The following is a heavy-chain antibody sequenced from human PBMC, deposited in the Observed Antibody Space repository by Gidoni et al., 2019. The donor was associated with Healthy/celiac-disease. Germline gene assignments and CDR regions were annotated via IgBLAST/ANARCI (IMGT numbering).Heavy chain of an antibody. CDR2: ITRDVSST. D-gene: IGHD7-27*01. V-gene: IGHV3-74*01. CDR3: ARNWGADY. J-gene: IGHJ4*02. CDR1: GFTFSSYW. Sequence: EVQLVESGGGLVQPGGSLRLSCAASGFTFSSYWMHWVRQAPGKGLVWVSRITRDVSSTSYADSVKGRFTISSDNAKNTLYLQMNSLRAEDTAVYYCARNWGADYWGQGTLVTVSS.